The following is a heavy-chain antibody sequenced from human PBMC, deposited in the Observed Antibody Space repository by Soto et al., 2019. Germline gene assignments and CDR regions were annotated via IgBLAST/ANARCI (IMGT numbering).Heavy chain of an antibody. D-gene: IGHD3-10*01. CDR2: INQDGSER. CDR3: VKDNRGSY. J-gene: IGHJ4*02. Sequence: EVQLVESGGGLVQPGGSLRLSCAASGFTFSTCWMMWVRQAPGKGLEWVANINQDGSERYYVDSVKGRFTISRDNAKNSLYLQMNSLGAEDTAVYYCVKDNRGSYWGQGTLVTVSS. CDR1: GFTFSTCW. V-gene: IGHV3-7*01.